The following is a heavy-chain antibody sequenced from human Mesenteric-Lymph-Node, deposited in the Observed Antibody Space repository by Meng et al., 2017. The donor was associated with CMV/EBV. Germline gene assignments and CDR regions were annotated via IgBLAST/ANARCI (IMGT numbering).Heavy chain of an antibody. CDR3: VSQRDGFDS. CDR1: GFSFSDYT. V-gene: IGHV3-21*01. Sequence: GESLKISCAASGFSFSDYTMNWVRQAPGKGLEWVSSISRGRSFIYYAEFVKGRVIISRDNVKNSLYLQMNGLRAEDTALYYCVSQRDGFDSWGQGTLVTVSS. J-gene: IGHJ4*02. CDR2: ISRGRSFI.